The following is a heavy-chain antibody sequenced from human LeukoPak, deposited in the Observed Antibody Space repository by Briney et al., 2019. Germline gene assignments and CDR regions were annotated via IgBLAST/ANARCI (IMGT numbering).Heavy chain of an antibody. CDR3: ARNYYDSSAYYYFDY. Sequence: GGSLRLSCAASGFTVSSSYMNWVRQAPGKGLEWVSLIYSGGGTYYADSVKGRFTISRDNSKNTLYLQMNSLRAEDTAVYYCARNYYDSSAYYYFDYWGQGTLVTVSS. CDR1: GFTVSSSY. V-gene: IGHV3-66*01. CDR2: IYSGGGT. D-gene: IGHD3-22*01. J-gene: IGHJ4*02.